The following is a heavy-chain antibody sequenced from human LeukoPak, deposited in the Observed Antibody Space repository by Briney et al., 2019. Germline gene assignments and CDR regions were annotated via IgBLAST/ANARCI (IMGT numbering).Heavy chain of an antibody. J-gene: IGHJ4*02. Sequence: SETLSLTCTVSGGSISSSSYYWGWIRQPPGKGLEWIRSIYYSGSTYYNPSLKSRVTISVDTSKNQFSLKLSSVTAADTAVYYCAREEDYYDSSGSVDYWGQGTLVTVSS. CDR2: IYYSGST. V-gene: IGHV4-39*02. CDR3: AREEDYYDSSGSVDY. D-gene: IGHD3-22*01. CDR1: GGSISSSSYY.